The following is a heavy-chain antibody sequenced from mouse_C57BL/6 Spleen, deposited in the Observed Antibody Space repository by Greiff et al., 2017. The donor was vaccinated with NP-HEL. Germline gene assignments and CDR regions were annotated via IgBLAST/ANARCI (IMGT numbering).Heavy chain of an antibody. CDR2: FHPYNDDT. V-gene: IGHV1-47*01. CDR3: AIDSSGSYAMDY. J-gene: IGHJ4*01. D-gene: IGHD3-2*02. Sequence: QVQLKESGAELVKPGASVKMSCKASGYTFTTYPIEWMKQNHGKSLEWIGNFHPYNDDTKYNEKFKGKATLTVEKSSSTVYLELSRLTSDDSAVYYCAIDSSGSYAMDYWGQGTSVTVSS. CDR1: GYTFTTYP.